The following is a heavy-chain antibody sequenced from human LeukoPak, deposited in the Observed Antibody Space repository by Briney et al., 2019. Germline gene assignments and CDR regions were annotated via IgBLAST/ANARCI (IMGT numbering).Heavy chain of an antibody. J-gene: IGHJ4*02. CDR2: INPNSGGT. CDR3: AREYYGSGSYCN. D-gene: IGHD3-10*01. CDR1: GYTFTGYY. V-gene: IGHV1-2*02. Sequence: ASVKVSCKASGYTFTGYYMHWVRQAPGQGLEWMGWINPNSGGTNYAQKFQGRVTMTRDTSISTAYMELSRLRSGDTAVYYCAREYYGSGSYCNWGQGTLVTVSS.